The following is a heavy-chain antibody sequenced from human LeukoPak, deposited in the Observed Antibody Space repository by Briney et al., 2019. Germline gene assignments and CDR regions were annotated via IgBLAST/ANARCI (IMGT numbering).Heavy chain of an antibody. CDR3: ARGILSTGLIDY. Sequence: PGGSLRLSCAGSGFSLGSYSMNWVRRAPGRGLERVSSISSTSGYIYYADSVKGRFTISRDNAKNSLFLQMNSLRAEDTAVYYCARGILSTGLIDYWGQGTLVTVSS. CDR2: ISSTSGYI. D-gene: IGHD1-14*01. CDR1: GFSLGSYS. J-gene: IGHJ4*02. V-gene: IGHV3-21*01.